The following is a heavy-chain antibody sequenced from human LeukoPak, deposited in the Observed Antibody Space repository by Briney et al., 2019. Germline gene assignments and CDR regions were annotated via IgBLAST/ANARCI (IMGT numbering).Heavy chain of an antibody. V-gene: IGHV2-26*01. D-gene: IGHD3-22*01. J-gene: IGHJ5*02. CDR2: IFSNHES. CDR1: GFSLSNARIA. Sequence: ESGPTLVNPTETLTLTFTVCGFSLSNARIAGSWIRQPAGKALEWRAHIFSNHESCDSTSLKRRLTVSKDTSKSQVLLTMTNMDPVDKATYYCARITFNFRLGITMTVVVSEWFDPWGQGTLVTVSS. CDR3: ARITFNFRLGITMTVVVSEWFDP.